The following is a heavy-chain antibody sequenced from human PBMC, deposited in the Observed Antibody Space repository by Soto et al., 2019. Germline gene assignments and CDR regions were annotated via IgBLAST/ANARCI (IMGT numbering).Heavy chain of an antibody. J-gene: IGHJ4*02. V-gene: IGHV1-3*01. Sequence: QVQLVQSGAEMKKPGASVKLSCKASGITYNTYAIHWVRQAPEQGLEWMGWINAGNGDTRYSQNFQGRVTLTRDTSASTVYMDLDSLKFEDTGVYYCARAISGYVTWGQGTLVTVSS. CDR2: INAGNGDT. D-gene: IGHD5-12*01. CDR1: GITYNTYA. CDR3: ARAISGYVT.